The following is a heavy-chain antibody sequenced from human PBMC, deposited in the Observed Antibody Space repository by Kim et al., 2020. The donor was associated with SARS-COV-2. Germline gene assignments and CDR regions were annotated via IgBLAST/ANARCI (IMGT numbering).Heavy chain of an antibody. Sequence: KGRFTISRDNSKNTLYLQMNSLRAEDTAVYYCAKEMRRLVGATAPYYFDYWGQGTLVTVSS. CDR3: AKEMRRLVGATAPYYFDY. V-gene: IGHV3-23*01. D-gene: IGHD1-26*01. J-gene: IGHJ4*02.